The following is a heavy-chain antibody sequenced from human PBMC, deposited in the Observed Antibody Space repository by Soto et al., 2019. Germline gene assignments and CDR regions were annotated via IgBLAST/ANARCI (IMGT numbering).Heavy chain of an antibody. CDR2: IWYDGSNK. CDR3: ARERIVGATGGAFDY. V-gene: IGHV3-33*01. D-gene: IGHD1-26*01. J-gene: IGHJ4*02. CDR1: GFTFSSYG. Sequence: QVQLVESGGGVVQPGRSLRLSCAASGFTFSSYGMHWVRQAPGKGLEWVAVIWYDGSNKYYADSVKGRFTISRDNSKNPLYLQMNSLRAEDTAVYYCARERIVGATGGAFDYWGQGTLVTVSS.